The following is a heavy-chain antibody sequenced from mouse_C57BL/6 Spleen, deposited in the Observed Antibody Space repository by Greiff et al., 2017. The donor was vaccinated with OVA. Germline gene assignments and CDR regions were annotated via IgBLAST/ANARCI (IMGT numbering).Heavy chain of an antibody. J-gene: IGHJ3*01. D-gene: IGHD2-4*01. Sequence: VQLQQPGAELVKPGASVKLSCKASGYTFTSYWMQWVKQRPGQGLEWIGVIDPSDSYTNYNHKFKGKATLTVDTSSSPAYMQLSSLTSEDAAVYYGARFLYYDYDGCFAYWGQGTLVTVSA. CDR2: IDPSDSYT. V-gene: IGHV1-50*01. CDR1: GYTFTSYW. CDR3: ARFLYYDYDGCFAY.